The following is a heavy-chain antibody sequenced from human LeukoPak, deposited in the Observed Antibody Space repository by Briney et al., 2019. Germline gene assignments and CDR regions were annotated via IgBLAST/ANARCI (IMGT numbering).Heavy chain of an antibody. CDR1: GFTFSSYW. Sequence: GGSLRLSCAASGFTFSSYWMNWARQAPGKGLEWVASINHNGNVNYYVDSVKGRFTISRDNAKNSVYLQMSNLRAEDTAVYFCARGGGLGVWGQGATVTVSS. CDR3: ARGGGLGV. CDR2: INHNGNVN. V-gene: IGHV3-7*03. J-gene: IGHJ6*02. D-gene: IGHD3-16*01.